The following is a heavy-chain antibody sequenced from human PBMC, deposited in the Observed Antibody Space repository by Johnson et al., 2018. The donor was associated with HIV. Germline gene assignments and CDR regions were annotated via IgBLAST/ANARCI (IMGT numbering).Heavy chain of an antibody. Sequence: VQLVESGGGVVQPGMFVRLSCAASGLNFSDYCMHWVRQAPGKGLEWVANIKQDGSEKYYVDSVKGRFTISRDNAKNSLYLQMNSLRAEDTAVYYCAKVLGYSSSSRDAFDIWGQGTMVTVSS. D-gene: IGHD6-6*01. CDR3: AKVLGYSSSSRDAFDI. J-gene: IGHJ3*02. CDR1: GLNFSDYC. CDR2: IKQDGSEK. V-gene: IGHV3-7*01.